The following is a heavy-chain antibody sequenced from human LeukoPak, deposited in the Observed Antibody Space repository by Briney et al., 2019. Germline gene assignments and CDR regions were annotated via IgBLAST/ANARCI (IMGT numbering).Heavy chain of an antibody. V-gene: IGHV1-8*01. D-gene: IGHD4-23*01. CDR2: MNPNSGNT. CDR3: ARKPLLGVSYGGNPYYYYYGMDV. CDR1: GYTFTSYD. Sequence: ASVKVSCKASGYTFTSYDINWVRQATGQGLEWMGWMNPNSGNTGYAQKFQGRVTMTRNTSISTAYMELSSLRSEDTAVYYCARKPLLGVSYGGNPYYYYYGMDVWGQGTTVTVSS. J-gene: IGHJ6*02.